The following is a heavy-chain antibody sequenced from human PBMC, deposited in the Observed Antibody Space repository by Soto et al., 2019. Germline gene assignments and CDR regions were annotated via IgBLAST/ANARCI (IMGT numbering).Heavy chain of an antibody. V-gene: IGHV1-18*01. J-gene: IGHJ6*02. Sequence: ASVKVSCKASGYTFISYGISWVRRAPGQGLEWMGWVSAYNGNTNYAQKLQGRVTLTTDTSTSTAYMELRSLRSDDTAVYYCARAEAVAYHYYAMDVWGQGTTVTVSS. CDR1: GYTFISYG. CDR3: ARAEAVAYHYYAMDV. CDR2: VSAYNGNT. D-gene: IGHD6-19*01.